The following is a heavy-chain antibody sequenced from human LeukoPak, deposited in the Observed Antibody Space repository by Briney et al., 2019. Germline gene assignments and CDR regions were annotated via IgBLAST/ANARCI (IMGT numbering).Heavy chain of an antibody. CDR2: INHSGST. J-gene: IGHJ4*02. V-gene: IGHV4-34*01. Sequence: SETLSLTCAVYGGSFSGYYWSWIRQPPGKGLEWIGEINHSGSTNYNPSLKSRVTISVDTSKNQFPLKLSSVTAADTAVYYCARGGCGYSYGYSTRYFDYWGQGTLVTVSS. D-gene: IGHD5-18*01. CDR1: GGSFSGYY. CDR3: ARGGCGYSYGYSTRYFDY.